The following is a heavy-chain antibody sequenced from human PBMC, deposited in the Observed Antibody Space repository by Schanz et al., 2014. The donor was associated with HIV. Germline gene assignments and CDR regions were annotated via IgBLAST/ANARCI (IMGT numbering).Heavy chain of an antibody. J-gene: IGHJ4*02. CDR3: TSRIVTTNDY. V-gene: IGHV3-15*01. CDR2: GKTKTDGEAT. CDR1: GFTFNNAW. Sequence: EVQLVESGGGLVKPGGSLRLSCAASGFTFNNAWMNWVRQAPGKRLEWLGRGKTKTDGEATDYATFVKGRTTISRDDSQNTLYLQLNSLKTEDSAMYYCTSRIVTTNDYWGQGTLVTVSS. D-gene: IGHD3-16*01.